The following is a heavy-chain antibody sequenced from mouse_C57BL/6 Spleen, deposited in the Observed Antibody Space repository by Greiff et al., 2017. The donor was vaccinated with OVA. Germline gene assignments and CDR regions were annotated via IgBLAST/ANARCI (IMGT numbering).Heavy chain of an antibody. D-gene: IGHD2-2*01. Sequence: VKLQESGAELVRPGTSVKVSCKASGYAFTNYLIEWVKQRPGQGLEWIGVINPGSGGTNYNEKFKGKATLTADKSSSTAYMQLSSLTSEDSAVYFCARDGYDGAWFAYWGQGTLVTVSA. CDR2: INPGSGGT. CDR3: ARDGYDGAWFAY. V-gene: IGHV1-54*01. J-gene: IGHJ3*01. CDR1: GYAFTNYL.